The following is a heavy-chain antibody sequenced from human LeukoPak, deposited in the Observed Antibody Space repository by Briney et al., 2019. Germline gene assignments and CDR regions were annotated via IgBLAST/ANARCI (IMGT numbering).Heavy chain of an antibody. Sequence: ASVKVSCKASGYTITSYDINWVRQATGQGLEWMGWMNPNSGNTGYAQKFQGRVTITRNTSISTAYMELSSLRSEDTAVYYCARGGIAARPYYYYYMDVWGKGTTVTVSS. J-gene: IGHJ6*03. CDR2: MNPNSGNT. CDR1: GYTITSYD. D-gene: IGHD6-6*01. CDR3: ARGGIAARPYYYYYMDV. V-gene: IGHV1-8*03.